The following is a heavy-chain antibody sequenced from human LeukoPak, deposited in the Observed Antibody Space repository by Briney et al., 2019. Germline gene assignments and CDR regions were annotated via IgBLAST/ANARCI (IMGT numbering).Heavy chain of an antibody. Sequence: GGSLRLSCAASGFTFSNYWMTWVRQAPGKGLEWVANINQDSSEKFYVDSVKGRFTISRDNAKNSLYLHLNTLRPEDTAVYYCVQGWRDNWGQGTLVTVSS. CDR3: VQGWRDN. CDR2: INQDSSEK. CDR1: GFTFSNYW. D-gene: IGHD2-15*01. V-gene: IGHV3-7*01. J-gene: IGHJ4*02.